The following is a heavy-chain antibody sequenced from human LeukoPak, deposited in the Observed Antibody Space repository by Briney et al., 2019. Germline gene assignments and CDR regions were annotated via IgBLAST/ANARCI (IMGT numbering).Heavy chain of an antibody. J-gene: IGHJ4*02. CDR2: ISGSGGST. V-gene: IGHV3-23*01. CDR3: AKASTGNVIVVVPAALDY. D-gene: IGHD2-2*01. CDR1: GSGFTFGNFG. Sequence: GGSLRLSCEASGSGFTFGNFGMSWVRQAPGKGLEWVSAISGSGGSTYYADSVKGRFTISRDNSKNTLYLQMNSLRAEDTAVYYCAKASTGNVIVVVPAALDYWGQGTLVTVPS.